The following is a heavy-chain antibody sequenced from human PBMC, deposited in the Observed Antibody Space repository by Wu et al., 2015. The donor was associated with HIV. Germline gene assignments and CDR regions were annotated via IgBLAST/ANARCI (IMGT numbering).Heavy chain of an antibody. Sequence: QVQLVQSGAEVKKPGASVKVSCKASGYTFTSYYMHWVRQAPGQGLEWMGIINPSGGSTSYAQKFQGRVTMTRDTSTSTVYMELSSLRSEDTAVYYCARDCSRITMIVVVIPPXATWGQGTLVTVSS. D-gene: IGHD3-22*01. J-gene: IGHJ4*02. CDR3: ARDCSRITMIVVVIPPXAT. CDR2: INPSGGST. V-gene: IGHV1-46*01. CDR1: GYTFTSYY.